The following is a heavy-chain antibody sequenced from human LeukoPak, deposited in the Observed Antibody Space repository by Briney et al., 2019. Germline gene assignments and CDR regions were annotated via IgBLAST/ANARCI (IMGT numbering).Heavy chain of an antibody. J-gene: IGHJ6*02. V-gene: IGHV3-30*14. Sequence: GGSLRLSCAASGFTFSSYTMHWVRQAPGKGLEWVAIILYDGSNQYHADSVKGRFTISTDSSKNTLYLQMNSLRDEDTSVYYCARGGRTDSGSYPYGMDVWGQGATVTVSS. CDR3: ARGGRTDSGSYPYGMDV. D-gene: IGHD3-10*01. CDR1: GFTFSSYT. CDR2: ILYDGSNQ.